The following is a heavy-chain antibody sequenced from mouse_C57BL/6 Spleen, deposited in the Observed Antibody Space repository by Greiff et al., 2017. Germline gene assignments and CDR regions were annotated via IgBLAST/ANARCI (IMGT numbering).Heavy chain of an antibody. CDR3: ARYYYGRASGFYFDY. CDR2: IDPSDSYT. V-gene: IGHV1-69*01. J-gene: IGHJ2*01. Sequence: QVQLQQPGAELVMPGASVKLSCKASGYTFTSYWMHWVKQRPGQGLEWIGEIDPSDSYTNYNQKFKGKSTLTVDKSSSTAYMQLSSLTSEDSAVYYCARYYYGRASGFYFDYWGQGTTLTVSS. CDR1: GYTFTSYW. D-gene: IGHD1-1*01.